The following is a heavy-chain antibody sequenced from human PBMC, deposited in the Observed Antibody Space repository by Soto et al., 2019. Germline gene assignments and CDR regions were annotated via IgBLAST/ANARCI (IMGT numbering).Heavy chain of an antibody. CDR1: GYAFTGHY. J-gene: IGHJ4*02. Sequence: ASVKVSCKASGYAFTGHYIHWVRQAPGQGLEWMGWINTNSGGTIYVQKFQGWVTMTRDTSISTAYMELSSLKSDDTAVYFCARGAPPQGYRADYWGQGTLVTVSS. V-gene: IGHV1-2*04. CDR2: INTNSGGT. D-gene: IGHD2-15*01. CDR3: ARGAPPQGYRADY.